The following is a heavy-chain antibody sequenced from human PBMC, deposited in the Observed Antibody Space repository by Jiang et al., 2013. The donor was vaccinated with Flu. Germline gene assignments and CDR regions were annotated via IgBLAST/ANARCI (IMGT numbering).Heavy chain of an antibody. J-gene: IGHJ4*02. CDR3: ARGLNNYYFDY. D-gene: IGHD1/OR15-1a*01. V-gene: IGHV4-38-2*01. Sequence: LLKPSETLSLTCAVSGYSISSGYYWGWIRQPPGKGLEWIGSIYHSGSTYYNPSLKSRVTISVDTSKNQFSLKLSSVTAADTAVYYCARGLNNYYFDYWGQGTLVTVSS. CDR1: GYSISSGYY. CDR2: IYHSGST.